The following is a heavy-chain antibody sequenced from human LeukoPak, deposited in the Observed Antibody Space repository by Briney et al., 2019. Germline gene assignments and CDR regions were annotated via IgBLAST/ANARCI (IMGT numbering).Heavy chain of an antibody. CDR3: ARGLVTMIVEVPLARNWFDP. V-gene: IGHV4-34*01. J-gene: IGHJ5*02. CDR1: GGSFSGYY. D-gene: IGHD3-22*01. CDR2: INHSGST. Sequence: PSETLSLTCAVYGGSFSGYYWSWIRQPPGKGLEWIGEINHSGSTNYNPSLKSRVTISVDTSKNQFSLELSSVTAADTAVYYCARGLVTMIVEVPLARNWFDPWGQGTLVTVSS.